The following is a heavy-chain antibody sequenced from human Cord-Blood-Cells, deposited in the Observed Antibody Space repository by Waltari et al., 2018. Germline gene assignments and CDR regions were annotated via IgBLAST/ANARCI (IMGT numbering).Heavy chain of an antibody. CDR3: ARATYSSSSWFDP. CDR2: MNPNSGNT. V-gene: IGHV1-8*03. D-gene: IGHD6-6*01. J-gene: IGHJ5*02. CDR1: GYTFTSYD. Sequence: QVQLVQSGAEVKKTGASVKDSCKASGYTFTSYDTNWVRQATGQGLEWMGWMNPNSGNTGYAQKFQGRVTITRNTSISTAYMELSSLRSEDTAVYYCARATYSSSSWFDPWGQGTLVTVSS.